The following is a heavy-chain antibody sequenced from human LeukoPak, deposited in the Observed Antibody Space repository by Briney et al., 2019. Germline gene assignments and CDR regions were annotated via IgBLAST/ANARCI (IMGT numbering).Heavy chain of an antibody. J-gene: IGHJ4*02. Sequence: SETLSLTCAVYGGSFSGYYWSWIRQPPGKGLEWIGEINHSGSTNYNPSLKSRVTISVDTSKNQFSLKLSSVTAADTAVYYCARLVGATRVFDYWGQGTLVTVSS. CDR2: INHSGST. D-gene: IGHD1-26*01. CDR3: ARLVGATRVFDY. CDR1: GGSFSGYY. V-gene: IGHV4-34*01.